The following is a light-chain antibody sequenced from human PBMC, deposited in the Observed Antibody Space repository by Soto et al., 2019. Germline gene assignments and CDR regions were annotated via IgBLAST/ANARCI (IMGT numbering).Light chain of an antibody. Sequence: DIQMTQSPSSLPASVGDRVTITCRASQSVSTSLNWYQQIPGKAPKLLIYAASSLQSGVPSRFSGSGSGTDFTLTISSLQPEDFATYYCQQSYSTPPWTFGPGTKVAI. CDR2: AAS. V-gene: IGKV1-39*01. CDR1: QSVSTS. CDR3: QQSYSTPPWT. J-gene: IGKJ1*01.